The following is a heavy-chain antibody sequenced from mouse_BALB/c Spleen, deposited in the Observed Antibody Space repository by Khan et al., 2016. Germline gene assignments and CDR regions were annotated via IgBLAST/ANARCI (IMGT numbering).Heavy chain of an antibody. J-gene: IGHJ2*01. CDR2: IYYSGTI. CDR1: GISITTGNYR. CDR3: ARGDGYYYFDY. V-gene: IGHV3-5*02. D-gene: IGHD2-3*01. Sequence: EVQLVESGPGLVKPSQTVSLTCTVTGISITTGNYRWSWIRQFPGNKLEWIGYIYYSGTITYNPSFTSRTTITRDTSKNQFFLEISSLTAEDTATYDCARGDGYYYFDYWGQGTTLTVSS.